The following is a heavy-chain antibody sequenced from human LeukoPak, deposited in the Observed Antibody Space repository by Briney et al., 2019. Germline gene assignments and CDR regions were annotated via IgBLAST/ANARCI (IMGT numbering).Heavy chain of an antibody. Sequence: SETLSLTCTVSGGSISSYFWNWVRQPPGKGLEWIGYISYSGSTSYNSSFNSRVTISLDTSKKQVSLKLSFVTAADTAVYFCARGVGSGAYYGSSHWHLDLWGRGTLVTVSS. CDR3: ARGVGSGAYYGSSHWHLDL. V-gene: IGHV4-59*01. CDR2: ISYSGST. J-gene: IGHJ2*01. D-gene: IGHD3-22*01. CDR1: GGSISSYF.